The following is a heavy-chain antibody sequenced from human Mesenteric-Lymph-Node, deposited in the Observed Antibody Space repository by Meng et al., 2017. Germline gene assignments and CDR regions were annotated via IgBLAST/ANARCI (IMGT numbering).Heavy chain of an antibody. J-gene: IGHJ4*02. D-gene: IGHD2/OR15-2a*01. CDR3: ARLSADGDY. Sequence: GESLKISCKGSGYSFSNYWIGWVRQMPGKGLEWMGIIYPGDSDTSYSPSFQGLVTISADKSITTAFLQWNSLRDPDTAMYYCARLSADGDYWGQGTLVTVSS. V-gene: IGHV5-51*01. CDR2: IYPGDSDT. CDR1: GYSFSNYW.